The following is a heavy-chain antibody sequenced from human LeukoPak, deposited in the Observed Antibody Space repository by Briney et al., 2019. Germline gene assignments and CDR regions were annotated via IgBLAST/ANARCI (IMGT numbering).Heavy chain of an antibody. Sequence: GGSLRLSCAASGFTVSYNYMNWVRQAPGTGLEWVSVVYSGGSTYYADSAKGRFTISRDNSKNTVYLQMNSLRAEDTAVYFCASGGSYGLLDYWGQGTLVTVSS. CDR3: ASGGSYGLLDY. CDR1: GFTVSYNY. J-gene: IGHJ4*02. D-gene: IGHD5-18*01. V-gene: IGHV3-53*01. CDR2: VYSGGST.